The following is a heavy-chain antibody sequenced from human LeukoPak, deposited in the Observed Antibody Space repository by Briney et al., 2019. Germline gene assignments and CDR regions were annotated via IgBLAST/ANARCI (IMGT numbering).Heavy chain of an antibody. J-gene: IGHJ4*02. CDR3: AKGGGNYYDSSGYYNYFDY. V-gene: IGHV3-23*01. Sequence: PGGSLRLSCAASGFTFSTYAMSWVRQAPGKGLEWVSTISGSGASTYYADSVKGRFTISRDNSKDTLFLQVNSLRAEDTAVYHCAKGGGNYYDSSGYYNYFDYWGQGTLVTVSS. CDR1: GFTFSTYA. D-gene: IGHD3-22*01. CDR2: ISGSGAST.